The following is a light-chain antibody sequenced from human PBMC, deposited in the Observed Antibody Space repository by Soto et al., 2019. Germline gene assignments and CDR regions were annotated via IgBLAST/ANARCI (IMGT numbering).Light chain of an antibody. V-gene: IGLV2-8*01. Sequence: QSVLTQPPSASGSPGQSVTIPCTGTSSDVGGYNSVSWYQQHPGKVPKLMIYEVSKRPSGVPDRFSGSKSGNTASLTVSGLQAGDGAAYYCSSYAGSNNLVFGGGTKLTVL. J-gene: IGLJ2*01. CDR1: SSDVGGYNS. CDR3: SSYAGSNNLV. CDR2: EVS.